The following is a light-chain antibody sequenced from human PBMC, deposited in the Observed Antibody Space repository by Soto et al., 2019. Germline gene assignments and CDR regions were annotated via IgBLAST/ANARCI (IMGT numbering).Light chain of an antibody. CDR3: SSCAGRPWV. J-gene: IGLJ3*02. Sequence: QSALTQPPSASGSPGQSVTISCTGTSCDIGSRNYVSWYQQHPGKAPKLIIYEVTKRPSGVPDRFSASKSGNPASLTVSGVQAEDEADYYCSSCAGRPWVFGGGTKLTVL. CDR2: EVT. CDR1: SCDIGSRNY. V-gene: IGLV2-8*01.